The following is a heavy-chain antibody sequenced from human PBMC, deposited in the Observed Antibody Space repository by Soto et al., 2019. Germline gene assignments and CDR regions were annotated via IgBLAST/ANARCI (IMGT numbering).Heavy chain of an antibody. Sequence: QVQLQQWGAGLLKPSETLSLTCAVYGGSFSGYYWSWIRQPPGKGLEWIGEINHSGSTNYNPSLKSRGTISVDTSKNQFSLKLSSVTAADTAVYYCARGDKRTVTTYYFDYWGQGTLVTVSS. J-gene: IGHJ4*02. D-gene: IGHD4-17*01. CDR1: GGSFSGYY. CDR2: INHSGST. V-gene: IGHV4-34*01. CDR3: ARGDKRTVTTYYFDY.